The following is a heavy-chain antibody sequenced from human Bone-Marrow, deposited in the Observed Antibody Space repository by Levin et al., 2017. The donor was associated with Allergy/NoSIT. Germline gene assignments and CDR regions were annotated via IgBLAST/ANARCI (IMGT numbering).Heavy chain of an antibody. J-gene: IGHJ6*02. CDR1: GYTSSRFS. CDR3: ARGPYGGTSFYSYYALDI. D-gene: IGHD3-3*02. CDR2: INVGNDET. V-gene: IGHV1-3*01. Sequence: EASVKVSCKASGYTSSRFSIHWVRQAPGQRLEWMGWINVGNDETKYSQRLQGRVTLTRDTPASTTTDTAATTVYMELTSLTSEDTAVYFCARGPYGGTSFYSYYALDIWGQGTTVIVSS.